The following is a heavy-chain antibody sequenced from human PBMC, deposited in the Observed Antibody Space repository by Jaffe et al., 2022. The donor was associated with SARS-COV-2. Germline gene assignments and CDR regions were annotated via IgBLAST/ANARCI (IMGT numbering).Heavy chain of an antibody. CDR1: GYTFTSYY. D-gene: IGHD2-15*01. CDR2: INPSGGST. J-gene: IGHJ4*02. Sequence: QVQLVQSGAEVKKPGASVKVSCKASGYTFTSYYMHWVRQAPGQGLEWMGIINPSGGSTSYAQKFQGRVTMTRDTSTSTVYMELSSLRSEDTAVYYCARDSGYCSGGSCYSGVFDYWGQGTLVTVSS. CDR3: ARDSGYCSGGSCYSGVFDY. V-gene: IGHV1-46*01.